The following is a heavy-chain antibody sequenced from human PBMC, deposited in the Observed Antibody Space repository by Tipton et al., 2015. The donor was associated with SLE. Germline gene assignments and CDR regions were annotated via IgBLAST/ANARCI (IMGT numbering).Heavy chain of an antibody. D-gene: IGHD6-19*01. V-gene: IGHV4-39*06. CDR3: ASEGYSSGSSFDY. J-gene: IGHJ4*02. CDR1: GGSISSSSYY. CDR2: INHSGST. Sequence: LSLTCTVSGGSISSSSYYWGWIRQPPGKGLEWIGEINHSGSTNYNPSLKSRVTISVDTSKNQFTLKLSSVTAADTAVYYCASEGYSSGSSFDYWGQGTLVTVSS.